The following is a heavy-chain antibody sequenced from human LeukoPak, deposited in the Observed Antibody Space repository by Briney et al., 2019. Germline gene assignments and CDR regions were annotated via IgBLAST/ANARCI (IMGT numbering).Heavy chain of an antibody. CDR1: GFTFSSYA. V-gene: IGHV3-23*01. Sequence: PGGSLRLSCAASGFTFSSYAMSWVRQAPGKGLKWVSAISGSGGSTYYADSVKGRLTISRDNSKNTLYLQMNSLRAEDTAVYYCAKATMVRGVISHFDYWGQGTLVTVSS. J-gene: IGHJ4*02. CDR2: ISGSGGST. D-gene: IGHD3-10*01. CDR3: AKATMVRGVISHFDY.